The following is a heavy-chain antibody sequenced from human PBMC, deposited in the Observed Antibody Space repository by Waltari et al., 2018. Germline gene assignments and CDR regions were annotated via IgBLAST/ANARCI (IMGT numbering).Heavy chain of an antibody. CDR2: SYHSGST. J-gene: IGHJ6*02. CDR3: AIQNESYGMDV. V-gene: IGHV4-4*02. D-gene: IGHD1-1*01. CDR1: GGSISSSNW. Sequence: QVQLQESGPGLVKPAGTLSLTCAVSGGSISSSNWWSWVRRPPGKGLGWIGESYHSGSTNDNPSLNRVATISVAKSKHQSSLQLSSVTAAATAVYYCAIQNESYGMDVWGQGTTVTVSS.